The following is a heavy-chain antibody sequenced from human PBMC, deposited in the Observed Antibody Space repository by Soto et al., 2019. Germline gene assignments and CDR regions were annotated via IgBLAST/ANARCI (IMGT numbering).Heavy chain of an antibody. CDR2: ISSSGSTI. V-gene: IGHV3-48*03. CDR1: GFTFSSYE. J-gene: IGHJ6*02. CDR3: ARAQGAYGMDV. Sequence: GGSLRLSCAASGFTFSSYEMNWVRQAPGKGLEWVSYISSSGSTIYYADSVKGRFTITRDNAKNSLYLQMNSLRAEDTAVYYWARAQGAYGMDVWGQGTTVTVSS.